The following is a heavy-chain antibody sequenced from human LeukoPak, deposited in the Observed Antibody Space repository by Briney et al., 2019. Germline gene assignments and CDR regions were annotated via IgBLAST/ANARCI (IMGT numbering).Heavy chain of an antibody. V-gene: IGHV1-2*02. CDR1: GYTFSDYY. Sequence: ASVKVSCKASGYTFSDYYIHWVRQAPGQGLEWMAWINPNSGGTNYAQKFQGRVTMTRDTFITTAYMELSRLTSDDTAVYYCARGSVVTGYSHWGQGTLVTVTS. J-gene: IGHJ4*02. CDR2: INPNSGGT. CDR3: ARGSVVTGYSH. D-gene: IGHD3-9*01.